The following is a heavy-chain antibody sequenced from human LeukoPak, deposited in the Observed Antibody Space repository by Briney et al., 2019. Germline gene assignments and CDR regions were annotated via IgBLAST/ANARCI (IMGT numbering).Heavy chain of an antibody. J-gene: IGHJ4*02. CDR3: ARSAQFEIVVVPAASDY. D-gene: IGHD2-2*01. Sequence: GASVKVSCKASGAYTSNTYVINWIRQAPGQGLERMGWINPNSGGTNYAQKFQGRVTMTRDTSISTAYMELSRLRSDDTAVHYCARSAQFEIVVVPAASDYWGQGTLVTVSS. CDR2: INPNSGGT. V-gene: IGHV1-2*02. CDR1: GAYTSNTYV.